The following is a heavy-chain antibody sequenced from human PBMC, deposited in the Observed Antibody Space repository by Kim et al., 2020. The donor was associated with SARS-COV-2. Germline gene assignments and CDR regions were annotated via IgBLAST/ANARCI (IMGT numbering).Heavy chain of an antibody. CDR1: GFTFSNYA. D-gene: IGHD4-4*01. J-gene: IGHJ4*02. CDR2: ITGSDGRT. CDR3: ARFRTPVTTFDL. Sequence: GGSLRLSCTASGFTFSNYAMSWVRQAPGKGLERVSGITGSDGRTYYSDSVKGRFTISRDNSKNTLFLQMNSLRVEDTAVYYCARFRTPVTTFDLWGQGTLVTVSS. V-gene: IGHV3-23*01.